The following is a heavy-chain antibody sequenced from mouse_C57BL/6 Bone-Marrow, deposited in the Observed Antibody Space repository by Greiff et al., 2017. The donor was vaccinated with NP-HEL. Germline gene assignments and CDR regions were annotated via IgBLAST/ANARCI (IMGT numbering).Heavy chain of an antibody. CDR3: ARGGTTVVHWYFNV. CDR1: GFTFSDYG. CDR2: ISSGSSTI. D-gene: IGHD1-1*01. V-gene: IGHV5-17*01. J-gene: IGHJ1*03. Sequence: EVKLMESGGGLVKPGGSLKLSCAASGFTFSDYGMHWVRQAPEKGLEWVAYISSGSSTIYYADTVQGRFTISRDNAKNTLFLQMTSLRSEDTAMYYCARGGTTVVHWYFNVWGTGTTVTVSS.